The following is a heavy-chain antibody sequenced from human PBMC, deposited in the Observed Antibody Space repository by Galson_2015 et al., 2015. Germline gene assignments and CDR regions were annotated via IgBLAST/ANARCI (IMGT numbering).Heavy chain of an antibody. CDR3: ARFGFGELLSY. Sequence: QSGAEVKKPGASVTVSCKASGYTFTSYGISWVRQAPGQGLEWMGWISANTGDTNYAQRLQGRVAMTTDTSTSTAYMELRSLTSDDTAVYYCARFGFGELLSYWGQGALVTVSS. CDR2: ISANTGDT. V-gene: IGHV1-18*01. D-gene: IGHD3-10*01. CDR1: GYTFTSYG. J-gene: IGHJ4*02.